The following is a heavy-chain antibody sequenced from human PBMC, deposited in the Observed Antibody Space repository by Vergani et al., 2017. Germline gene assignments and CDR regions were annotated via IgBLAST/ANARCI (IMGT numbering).Heavy chain of an antibody. CDR2: ISGSGGST. V-gene: IGHV3-23*04. CDR3: AEERAVYYENSNYGVEV. J-gene: IGHJ6*02. Sequence: EVQLVESGGGLVKPGGSLRLSCAASGFTFSSYAMSWVRQAPGKGLEWVSAISGSGGSTYYADSVKGRFTISRDNSKNTLYLQMNSLRAEDTAVYYSAEERAVYYENSNYGVEVWGQGTMVTVSS. D-gene: IGHD2-8*01. CDR1: GFTFSSYA.